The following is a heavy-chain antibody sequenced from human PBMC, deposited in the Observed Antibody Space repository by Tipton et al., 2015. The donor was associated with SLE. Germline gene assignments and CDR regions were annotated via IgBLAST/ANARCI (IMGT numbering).Heavy chain of an antibody. D-gene: IGHD2-21*02. J-gene: IGHJ3*02. CDR1: GGSISSSSYY. CDR3: ALRSAVTDPGAFDI. Sequence: TLSPTCTVSGGSISSSSYYWGWIRRPPGKGREWIGGIYYSETTYYNPSRKSRVTISVDTSKNQFSLKLSSVTAADTAVYYCALRSAVTDPGAFDIWGQGTMVTVSS. CDR2: IYYSETT. V-gene: IGHV4-39*07.